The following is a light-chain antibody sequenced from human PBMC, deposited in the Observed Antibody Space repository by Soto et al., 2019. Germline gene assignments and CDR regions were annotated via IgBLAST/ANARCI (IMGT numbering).Light chain of an antibody. V-gene: IGLV2-14*01. Sequence: QSALTQPASVSGSPGQSITISCTGTSSDVGGSNYVSWYQQHPGKAPKLMIYDVSNRPSGVSNRFSGSKSGNTASLTISGLQAEDEAEYYCSSYTNSSTRVFGGGTKLTVL. CDR2: DVS. CDR3: SSYTNSSTRV. CDR1: SSDVGGSNY. J-gene: IGLJ2*01.